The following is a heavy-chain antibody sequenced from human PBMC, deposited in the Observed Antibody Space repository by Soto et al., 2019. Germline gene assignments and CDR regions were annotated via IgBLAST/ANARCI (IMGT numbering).Heavy chain of an antibody. V-gene: IGHV3-53*01. D-gene: IGHD5-12*01. CDR2: LYGGGRT. CDR1: GFTFGDYT. Sequence: PGGSLRLSCTASGFTFGDYTMSWVRQAPGKGLECVSGLYGGGRTFYADAVRGRFTISRDNSKNTLYLQMSSLRADDTAVYYCAREHSGYALGLGYWGRGTLVTVSS. CDR3: AREHSGYALGLGY. J-gene: IGHJ4*02.